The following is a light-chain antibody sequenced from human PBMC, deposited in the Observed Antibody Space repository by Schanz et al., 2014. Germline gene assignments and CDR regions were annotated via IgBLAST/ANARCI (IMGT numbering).Light chain of an antibody. Sequence: QSALTQPASVSGSPGQSITISCTGPSSDVGSYNLVSWYQQHPGKAPKLMIYEGNKRPSGVSNRFSGSKSGNTASLTISGLQAEDEADYYCSSHTGGRTLGVFGGGTKLTVL. V-gene: IGLV2-23*03. CDR1: SSDVGSYNL. CDR3: SSHTGGRTLGV. CDR2: EGN. J-gene: IGLJ3*02.